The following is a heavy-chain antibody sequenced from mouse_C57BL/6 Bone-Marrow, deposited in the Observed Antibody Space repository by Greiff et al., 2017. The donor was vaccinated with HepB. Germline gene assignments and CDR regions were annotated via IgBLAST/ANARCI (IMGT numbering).Heavy chain of an antibody. Sequence: EVKLQESGPELVKPGASVKIPCKASGYTFTDYNMDWVKQSHGKSLEWIGDINPNNGGTIYNQKFKGKATLTVDKSSSTAYMELRSLTSEDTAVYYCASHYGGFAYWGQGTLVTVSA. J-gene: IGHJ3*01. D-gene: IGHD1-1*02. V-gene: IGHV1-18*01. CDR2: INPNNGGT. CDR1: GYTFTDYN. CDR3: ASHYGGFAY.